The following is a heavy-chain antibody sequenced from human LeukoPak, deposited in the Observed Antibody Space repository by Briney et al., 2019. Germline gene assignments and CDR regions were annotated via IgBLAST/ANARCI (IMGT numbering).Heavy chain of an antibody. D-gene: IGHD6-6*01. Sequence: SETLSLTCTVSGVSISTYYWNWIRQPPGKGLEWIGYIYHSGSTNYNPSLQSRVTISVDTSTNQFSLNLNSVTAADTAVYYCARGGAARLHFQNWGQGTLVTVSS. V-gene: IGHV4-59*01. J-gene: IGHJ1*01. CDR1: GVSISTYY. CDR3: ARGGAARLHFQN. CDR2: IYHSGST.